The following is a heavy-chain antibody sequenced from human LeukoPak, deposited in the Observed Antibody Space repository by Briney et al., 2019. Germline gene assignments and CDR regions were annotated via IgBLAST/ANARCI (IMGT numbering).Heavy chain of an antibody. V-gene: IGHV4-59*08. CDR2: IYYSGST. CDR3: ARVFRMVRGVDAFDI. D-gene: IGHD3-10*01. J-gene: IGHJ3*02. Sequence: SETLSLTCTVSGGSISSYYWSWIRQPPGKGLEWIGYIYYSGSTYYNPSLKSRVTISVDTSKNQFSLKLSSVTAADTAVYYCARVFRMVRGVDAFDIWGQGTMVTVSS. CDR1: GGSISSYY.